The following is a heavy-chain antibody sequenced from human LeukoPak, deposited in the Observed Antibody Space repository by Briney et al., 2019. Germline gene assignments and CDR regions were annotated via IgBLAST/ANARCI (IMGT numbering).Heavy chain of an antibody. Sequence: PGGSPRLSCAASGFTVSSNYMSWVRQAPGKGLEWVSVIYSGGSTYYADSVKGRFTISRDNSKNTLYLQMNSLRAEDTAVYYCARVGYYDSCHPIDYWGQGTLVTVSS. J-gene: IGHJ4*02. V-gene: IGHV3-66*01. CDR2: IYSGGST. CDR1: GFTVSSNY. CDR3: ARVGYYDSCHPIDY. D-gene: IGHD3-22*01.